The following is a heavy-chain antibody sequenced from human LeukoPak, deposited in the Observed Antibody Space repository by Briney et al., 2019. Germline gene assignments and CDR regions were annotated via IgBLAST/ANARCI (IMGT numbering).Heavy chain of an antibody. CDR1: GFTFSSYG. CDR3: AKPPTRRYYDSSGYPARGAFDI. J-gene: IGHJ3*02. Sequence: GGSLRLSCAASGFTFSSYGMHWVRQAPGKGLEWVAVISYDGSNKYYADSVKGQFTISRDNSKNTLYLQMNSLRAEDTAVYYCAKPPTRRYYDSSGYPARGAFDIWGQGTMVTVSS. V-gene: IGHV3-30*18. D-gene: IGHD3-22*01. CDR2: ISYDGSNK.